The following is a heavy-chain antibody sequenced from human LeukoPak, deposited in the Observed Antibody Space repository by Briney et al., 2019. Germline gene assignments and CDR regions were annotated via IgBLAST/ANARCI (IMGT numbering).Heavy chain of an antibody. J-gene: IGHJ5*02. CDR3: ARDLAAGAENWFDP. Sequence: GGSLRLSCAASGFTFSSYIMNWVRQAPGKGLEWVSSISSGSGYIYYAGSVKGRFTISRDNAKNSLYLQMNSLRAEDTAVYYCARDLAAGAENWFDPWGQGTLVSVSS. D-gene: IGHD6-13*01. CDR1: GFTFSSYI. V-gene: IGHV3-21*01. CDR2: ISSGSGYI.